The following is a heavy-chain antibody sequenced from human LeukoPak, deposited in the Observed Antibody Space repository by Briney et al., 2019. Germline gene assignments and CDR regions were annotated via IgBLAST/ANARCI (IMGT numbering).Heavy chain of an antibody. CDR1: GFKFSSYA. CDR3: AGGDTAWYHFEY. V-gene: IGHV3-23*01. Sequence: GGSLRLSCAASGFKFSSYAMSWVRQSPGKGLEWVSSITFSGRGTYYADSVKGRFTISRDNSKNTLFLQMNSLRAEDTAIYYCAGGDTAWYHFEYWGQGTLVTVSS. D-gene: IGHD6-13*01. J-gene: IGHJ4*02. CDR2: ITFSGRGT.